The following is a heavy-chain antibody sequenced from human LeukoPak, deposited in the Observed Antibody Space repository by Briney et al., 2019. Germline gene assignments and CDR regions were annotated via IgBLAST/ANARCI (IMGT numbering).Heavy chain of an antibody. Sequence: PGGSLRLSCAASGFTFSSYNMNWVRQAPGKGLEWVSSITSGSSYIYYADSVKGRFTISRDNAKNSLYLQMNSLRAEDTAVYYCARGDNDFWSGYYFDYWGQGTLVTVSS. D-gene: IGHD3-3*01. CDR1: GFTFSSYN. CDR3: ARGDNDFWSGYYFDY. J-gene: IGHJ4*02. V-gene: IGHV3-21*01. CDR2: ITSGSSYI.